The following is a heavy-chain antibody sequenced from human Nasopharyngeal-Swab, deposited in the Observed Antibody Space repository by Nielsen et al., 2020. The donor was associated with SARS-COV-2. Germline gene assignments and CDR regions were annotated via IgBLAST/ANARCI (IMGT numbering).Heavy chain of an antibody. CDR1: GFTFSSYS. Sequence: GESLKISCAASGFTFSSYSMNWVRQAPGKGLEWVSYISSSSSTIYYADSVKGRFTIFRDNAKNSLYLQMNSLRAEDTAVYYCARDLAVAGTSFDYWGQGTLVTVSS. V-gene: IGHV3-48*04. CDR3: ARDLAVAGTSFDY. D-gene: IGHD6-19*01. J-gene: IGHJ4*02. CDR2: ISSSSSTI.